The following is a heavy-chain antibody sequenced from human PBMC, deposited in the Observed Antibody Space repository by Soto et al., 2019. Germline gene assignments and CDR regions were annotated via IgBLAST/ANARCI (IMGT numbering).Heavy chain of an antibody. J-gene: IGHJ5*02. D-gene: IGHD6-19*01. Sequence: KPSETLSLTCGVSGGTIRSPDWWTWVRQPPGKGLEWIGEIFQSGSTNYTPSLESRVTISVYKSKNQFSLTLTSVTAADTAVYFCARGRGRYSSGWSWFDPWGQGILVTVSS. V-gene: IGHV4-4*02. CDR2: IFQSGST. CDR3: ARGRGRYSSGWSWFDP. CDR1: GGTIRSPDW.